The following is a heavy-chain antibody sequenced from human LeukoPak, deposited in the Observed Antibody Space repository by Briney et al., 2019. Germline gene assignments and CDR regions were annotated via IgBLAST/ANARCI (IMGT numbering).Heavy chain of an antibody. CDR1: GYTFTGYY. J-gene: IGHJ3*02. CDR3: ATFMILDEGDFDI. CDR2: INPNSGGT. Sequence: ASVKVSCKASGYTFTGYYIHWVRQAPGHGLEWMGRINPNSGGTNFAQKFQGRATMTRDTSINTAYMELSRLRSDDTAVFYCATFMILDEGDFDIWGQGTMVTVSS. D-gene: IGHD3-16*01. V-gene: IGHV1-2*06.